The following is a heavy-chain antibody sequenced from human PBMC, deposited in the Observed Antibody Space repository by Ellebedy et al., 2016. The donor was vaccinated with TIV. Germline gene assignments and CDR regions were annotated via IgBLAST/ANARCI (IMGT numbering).Heavy chain of an antibody. CDR1: GGSISSYY. CDR2: IYYSGST. V-gene: IGHV4-59*12. J-gene: IGHJ4*02. Sequence: MPSETLSLTCTVSGGSISSYYWSWIRQPPGKGLEWIGYIYYSGSTNYNPSLKSRVTISVDTSKNQFSLKLSSVTAADPAVYYCARGGGRYFDYWGQGTLVTVSS. CDR3: ARGGGRYFDY. D-gene: IGHD3-16*01.